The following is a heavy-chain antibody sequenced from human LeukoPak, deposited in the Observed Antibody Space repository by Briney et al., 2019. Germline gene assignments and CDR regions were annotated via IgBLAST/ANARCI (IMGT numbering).Heavy chain of an antibody. Sequence: GGTLRLSCAASGFTFSSYGMSWVRQAPGKGLEWVSAISGSGGSTYYADSVKGRFTISRDNSKNTLYLQMNSLRAEDTAVFYCAKDRDDYVWGSYLGAFDIWGQGTMVTVSS. V-gene: IGHV3-23*01. CDR1: GFTFSSYG. D-gene: IGHD3-16*01. J-gene: IGHJ3*02. CDR3: AKDRDDYVWGSYLGAFDI. CDR2: ISGSGGST.